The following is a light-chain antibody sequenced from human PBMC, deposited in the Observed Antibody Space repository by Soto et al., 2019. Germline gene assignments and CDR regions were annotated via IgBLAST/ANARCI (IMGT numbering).Light chain of an antibody. CDR1: QSVRNC. V-gene: IGKV1-5*03. CDR3: QHHAGYPRT. Sequence: DIQMTQSPSALSSSAGDRVIITCRASQSVRNCLSWCQQKPGKAPTLLIYKTSTLQSAVPSRFSGSGSESELTLTIRGLHPDDFASYYCQHHAGYPRTFGGGTKVEI. J-gene: IGKJ4*01. CDR2: KTS.